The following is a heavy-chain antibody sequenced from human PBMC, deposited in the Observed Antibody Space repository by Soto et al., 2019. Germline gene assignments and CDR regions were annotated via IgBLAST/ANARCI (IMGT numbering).Heavy chain of an antibody. J-gene: IGHJ5*02. D-gene: IGHD1-1*01. CDR1: GASISGFY. CDR3: VRDGTKTLRDWFDP. Sequence: SETLSLTCTVSGASISGFYWSWVRKSAGKGLEWIGRIYATGTTDYNPSLKSRVMMSVDTSKKQFSLKLRSVTAADTAVYYCVRDGTKTLRDWFDPWGQGISVTSPQ. CDR2: IYATGTT. V-gene: IGHV4-4*07.